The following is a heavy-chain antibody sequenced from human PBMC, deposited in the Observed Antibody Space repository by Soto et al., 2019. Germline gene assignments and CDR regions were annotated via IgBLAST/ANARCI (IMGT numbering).Heavy chain of an antibody. Sequence: SETLSLTCAVYGGSFSGYYWSWIRQPPGKGLEWIGEINHSGSTNYNPSLKSRVTISVDTSKNQFSLKLSSVTAADTAVYYCARGRRSAAALQYWGQGTLVTVSS. V-gene: IGHV4-34*01. D-gene: IGHD6-13*01. CDR1: GGSFSGYY. CDR2: INHSGST. CDR3: ARGRRSAAALQY. J-gene: IGHJ4*02.